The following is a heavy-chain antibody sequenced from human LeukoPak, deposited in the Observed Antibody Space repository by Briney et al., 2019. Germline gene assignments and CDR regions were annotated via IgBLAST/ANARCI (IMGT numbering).Heavy chain of an antibody. J-gene: IGHJ4*02. CDR2: TDGSST. Sequence: GGSLRLSCAASGFIFGKSWMHWVRQAPGKGLVWVSRTDGSSTTYADSVKGRFSVSMDNAQNTLYLQMNSLRAEDTAMYYCVRALGSALDYWGQGTLVTVSS. V-gene: IGHV3-74*01. D-gene: IGHD1-26*01. CDR1: GFIFGKSW. CDR3: VRALGSALDY.